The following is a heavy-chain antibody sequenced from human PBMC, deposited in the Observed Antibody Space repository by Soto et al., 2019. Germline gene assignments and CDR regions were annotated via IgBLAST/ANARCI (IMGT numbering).Heavy chain of an antibody. CDR2: IYHSGST. CDR1: GGSISSSNW. V-gene: IGHV4-4*02. Sequence: QVQLQESGPGLVKPSGTLSLTCAVSGGSISSSNWWSWVRQPPGKGLEWIGEIYHSGSTNYNPSLKRRITISVDKSKNQFSLQLSSVTAADTAVYYCARVLGNDAFDIWGQGTMVTVSS. D-gene: IGHD3-3*02. CDR3: ARVLGNDAFDI. J-gene: IGHJ3*02.